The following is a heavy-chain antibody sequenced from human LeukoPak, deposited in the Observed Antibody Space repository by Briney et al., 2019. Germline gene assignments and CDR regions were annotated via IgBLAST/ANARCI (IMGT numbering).Heavy chain of an antibody. D-gene: IGHD3-22*01. CDR1: GFTFSSHW. CDR2: IKQDASDK. V-gene: IGHV3-7*01. CDR3: ARHSNKYDYDSSGHYRSFDY. J-gene: IGHJ4*02. Sequence: PGGSLRLSCAASGFTFSSHWMSWVRQAAGNGLEWVANIKQDASDKYYVDSVKGRFTVSRDNANNSLYLRMNSLRAEDTAVYFCARHSNKYDYDSSGHYRSFDYWGQGTLVTVSS.